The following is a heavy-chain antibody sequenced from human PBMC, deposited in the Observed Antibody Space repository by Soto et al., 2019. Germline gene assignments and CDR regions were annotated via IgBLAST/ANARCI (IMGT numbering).Heavy chain of an antibody. V-gene: IGHV4-4*07. CDR2: MYHTGTT. CDR1: GGSISRYY. Sequence: SETLSLTCSVSGGSISRYYWSWIRQTAVERLEWIGRMYHTGTTDYNPSLKRRLSMSVDTSKNQFSLRLSSVTAADTALYYCARDVGYTGYEQGNPFDLWGQGTMVTVSS. J-gene: IGHJ3*01. D-gene: IGHD5-12*01. CDR3: ARDVGYTGYEQGNPFDL.